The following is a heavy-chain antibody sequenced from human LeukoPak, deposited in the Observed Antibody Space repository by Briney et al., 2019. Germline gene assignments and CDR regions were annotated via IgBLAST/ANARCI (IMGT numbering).Heavy chain of an antibody. V-gene: IGHV3-30*04. Sequence: GGSLRLSCAASGFTFSNYAVHWVRQAPGQGLEWVAVISHDGSTKYYAHSVRGRFTISRDNSKNTLYLQMNSLRAEDTAVYYCARDAARYYYDSSGYYSPYYFDYWGQGTLVTVSS. J-gene: IGHJ4*02. D-gene: IGHD3-22*01. CDR2: ISHDGSTK. CDR1: GFTFSNYA. CDR3: ARDAARYYYDSSGYYSPYYFDY.